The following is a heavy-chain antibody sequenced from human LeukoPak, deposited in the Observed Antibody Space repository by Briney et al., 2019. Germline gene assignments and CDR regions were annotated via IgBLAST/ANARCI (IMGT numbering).Heavy chain of an antibody. J-gene: IGHJ4*02. V-gene: IGHV3-30-3*01. CDR3: ARAITMIVVVPIDY. D-gene: IGHD3-22*01. CDR2: ISYDGSNK. CDR1: GFTFSSYA. Sequence: PGGSLRLSCAASGFTFSSYAMHWVRQAPGKGLEWVAVISYDGSNKYYADSVKGRFTISRDNSKNTLYLQMNSLRAEDTAVYYCARAITMIVVVPIDYWGQETLVTVSS.